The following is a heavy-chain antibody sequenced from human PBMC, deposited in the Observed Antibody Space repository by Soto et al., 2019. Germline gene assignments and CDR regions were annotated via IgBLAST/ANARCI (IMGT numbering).Heavy chain of an antibody. CDR3: ARDGVTMVRGVIEGMDV. CDR1: GFTFSDYY. CDR2: ISSSGSTI. D-gene: IGHD3-10*01. V-gene: IGHV3-11*01. J-gene: IGHJ6*02. Sequence: QVQLVESGGGLVKPGGSLRLSCAASGFTFSDYYMSWIRQAPGKGLEWVSYISSSGSTIYYADSVKGRFTISRDNAXNXXYLQMNSLRAEDTAVYYCARDGVTMVRGVIEGMDVWGQGTTVTVSS.